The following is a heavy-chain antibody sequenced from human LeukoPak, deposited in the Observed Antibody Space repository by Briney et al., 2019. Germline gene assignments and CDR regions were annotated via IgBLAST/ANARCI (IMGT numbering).Heavy chain of an antibody. CDR2: IYSGGST. V-gene: IGHV3-53*01. CDR3: ARGPTAGTRNFDY. Sequence: GGSLRLSCAASGFTFSSYAMHWVRQAPGKGLEWVSVIYSGGSTYYADSVKGRFTISRDNSKNTLYLQMNSLRAEDTAVYYCARGPTAGTRNFDYWGQGTLVTVSS. J-gene: IGHJ4*02. D-gene: IGHD6-13*01. CDR1: GFTFSSYA.